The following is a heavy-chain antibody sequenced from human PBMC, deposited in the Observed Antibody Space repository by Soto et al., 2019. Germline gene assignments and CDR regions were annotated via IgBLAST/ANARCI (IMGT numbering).Heavy chain of an antibody. CDR1: GGTFSSYA. V-gene: IGHV1-69*12. J-gene: IGHJ5*02. D-gene: IGHD1-20*01. CDR3: VRDLDNWNDSNWFDP. CDR2: IIPIFGTA. Sequence: QVQLVQPGAEVKKPGSSVKVSCKASGGTFSSYAISWVRQAPGQGLEWMGGIIPIFGTANYAQKFQGRVTITADESTSTAYMELSSLRSEDTAVYYCVRDLDNWNDSNWFDPWGQGTLVTVSS.